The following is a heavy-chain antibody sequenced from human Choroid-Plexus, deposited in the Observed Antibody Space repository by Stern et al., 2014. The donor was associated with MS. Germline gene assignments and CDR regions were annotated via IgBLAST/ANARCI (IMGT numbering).Heavy chain of an antibody. V-gene: IGHV3-30*18. Sequence: VQLVESGGGVVKPGRPLRLSCAASGFSFSSFGKHWVRQAPGKGLAWVALIAYDGSKDYADSVKGRFAISRDNSNNTLYLQMNSLRAEDTAVYYCAKDRQYLTFFFDFWGQGSLVTVSS. D-gene: IGHD2/OR15-2a*01. CDR2: IAYDGSK. J-gene: IGHJ4*02. CDR3: AKDRQYLTFFFDF. CDR1: GFSFSSFG.